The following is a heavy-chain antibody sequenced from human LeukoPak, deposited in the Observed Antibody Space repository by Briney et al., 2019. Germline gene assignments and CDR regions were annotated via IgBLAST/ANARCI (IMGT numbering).Heavy chain of an antibody. J-gene: IGHJ6*03. CDR3: ARVTRTYMDV. Sequence: PGGSQRLSCAASGFTFSSYSMNWVRQAPGKGLEWVSSISSSSSYIYYADSVKGRFTISRDNAKNSLYLQMNSLRAEDTAVYYCARVTRTYMDVWGKGTTVTVSS. CDR1: GFTFSSYS. V-gene: IGHV3-21*01. CDR2: ISSSSSYI.